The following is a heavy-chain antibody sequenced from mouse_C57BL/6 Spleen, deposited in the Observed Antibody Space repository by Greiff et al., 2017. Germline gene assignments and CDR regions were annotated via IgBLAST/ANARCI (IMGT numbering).Heavy chain of an antibody. J-gene: IGHJ2*01. CDR2: IDPETGGT. Sequence: QVQLQQSGAELVRPGASVTLSCKASGYTFTDYEMHWVKQTPVHGLEWIGAIDPETGGTAYNQKFKGKAILTADKSSSTAYMELRSLTSEDSAVYYCTRRGYYYFDYGGQGTTLTVSS. CDR3: TRRGYYYFDY. D-gene: IGHD2-14*01. V-gene: IGHV1-15*01. CDR1: GYTFTDYE.